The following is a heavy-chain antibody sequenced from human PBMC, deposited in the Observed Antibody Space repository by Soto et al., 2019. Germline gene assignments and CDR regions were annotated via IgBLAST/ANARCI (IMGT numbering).Heavy chain of an antibody. CDR3: ARLGVRVVVAAIGAFDI. CDR1: GYTFTSYA. V-gene: IGHV1-3*01. D-gene: IGHD2-15*01. Sequence: QVQLVQSGAEVKKPGASVKVSCKASGYTFTSYAMHWVRQAPGQRLEWMGWINAGNGNTKYSQKFQGRVTITRDTSASTAYMELSSLRSEDTAVYYCARLGVRVVVAAIGAFDIWGQGTMVTVSS. CDR2: INAGNGNT. J-gene: IGHJ3*02.